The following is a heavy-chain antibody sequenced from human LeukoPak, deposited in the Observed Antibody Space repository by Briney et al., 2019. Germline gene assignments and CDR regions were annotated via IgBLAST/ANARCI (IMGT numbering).Heavy chain of an antibody. J-gene: IGHJ6*03. CDR1: GFTFGDYA. D-gene: IGHD3-10*01. V-gene: IGHV3-49*04. CDR2: IRSKAYGGTT. CDR3: TRGWGGHYYGSNYYMDV. Sequence: PGGSLRLSCTASGFTFGDYAMSWVRQAPGKGLEWVGFIRSKAYGGTTEYAASVKGRFTISRDDSKSIAYLQMNSLKTEDTAVYYCTRGWGGHYYGSNYYMDVWGKGTTVTVSS.